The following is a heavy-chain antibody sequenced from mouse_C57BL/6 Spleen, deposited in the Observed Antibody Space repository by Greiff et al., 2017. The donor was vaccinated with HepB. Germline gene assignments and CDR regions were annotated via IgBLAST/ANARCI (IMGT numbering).Heavy chain of an antibody. Sequence: QVQLQQSGAELVRPGASVTLSCKASGYTFTDYEMHWVKQTPVHGLEWIGAIDPETGGTAYNQKFKGKAILTADKSSSTAYMELRSLTSEDSAVYYCTRYRGYDYFFAYWGQGTLVTVSA. CDR1: GYTFTDYE. J-gene: IGHJ3*01. CDR2: IDPETGGT. CDR3: TRYRGYDYFFAY. D-gene: IGHD2-4*01. V-gene: IGHV1-15*01.